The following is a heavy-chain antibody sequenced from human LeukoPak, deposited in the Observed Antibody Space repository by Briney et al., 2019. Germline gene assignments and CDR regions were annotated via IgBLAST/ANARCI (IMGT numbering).Heavy chain of an antibody. CDR1: GGSISSYY. Sequence: SETLSLTCTVPGGSISSYYWSWIRQPPGRRLEWIGYIHYNGDTNYHPSLKSRVIISVDTSKNQFSLQLNSVTAADTAFYYCARGADLYSGNTVLLYWGQGTLVTVSS. D-gene: IGHD4-23*01. CDR3: ARGADLYSGNTVLLY. V-gene: IGHV4-59*08. J-gene: IGHJ4*02. CDR2: IHYNGDT.